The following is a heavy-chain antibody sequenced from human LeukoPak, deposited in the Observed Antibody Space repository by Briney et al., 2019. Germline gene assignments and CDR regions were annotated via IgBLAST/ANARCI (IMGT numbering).Heavy chain of an antibody. CDR1: GFTFSSYT. CDR3: ARVVPGTGFFY. CDR2: ISSSSSHI. D-gene: IGHD2-8*02. V-gene: IGHV3-21*01. J-gene: IGHJ4*02. Sequence: GGSLRLSCAASGFTFSSYTMNWVRQAPGKGLEWVSSISSSSSHIYYADSVKGRFTNSRDNAKNSLYLQMNSLRAEDTAVYYCARVVPGTGFFYWGQGTLVTVAS.